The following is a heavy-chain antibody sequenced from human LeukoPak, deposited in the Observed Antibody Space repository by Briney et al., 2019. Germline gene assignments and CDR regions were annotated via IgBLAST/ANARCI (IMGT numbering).Heavy chain of an antibody. CDR1: GFTFSSYA. Sequence: GGSLRLSCAASGFTFSSYAMSWFRQAPGKGLEWVSSISSSSSYIYYADSVKGRFTISRDNAKNSLYLQMNSLRAEDTAVYYCARSLDSSGSPADYWGQGTLVTVSS. D-gene: IGHD3-22*01. CDR2: ISSSSSYI. CDR3: ARSLDSSGSPADY. J-gene: IGHJ4*02. V-gene: IGHV3-21*01.